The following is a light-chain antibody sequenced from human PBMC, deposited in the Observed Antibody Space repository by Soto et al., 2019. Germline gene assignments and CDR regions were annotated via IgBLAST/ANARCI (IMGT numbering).Light chain of an antibody. V-gene: IGKV1-5*03. CDR1: QSISSW. CDR3: LQYNHYWT. J-gene: IGKJ1*01. Sequence: DIQMTQSPSTLSASVEDRVTITCRASQSISSWLAWYQQKPGRAPKLLIYKASSLESGVPSRFSGSGSETEFTLTISSLQPDDFATYYCLQYNHYWTFGQGTKVEIK. CDR2: KAS.